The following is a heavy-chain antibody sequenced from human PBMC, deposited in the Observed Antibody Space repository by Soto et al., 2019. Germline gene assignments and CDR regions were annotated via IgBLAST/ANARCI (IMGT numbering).Heavy chain of an antibody. CDR2: INHSGST. D-gene: IGHD1-7*01. Sequence: SETLSLTCAVYGGSFSGYYWSWIRQPPGKGLEWIGEINHSGSTNYNPSLKSRVTISVDTSKNQFSLKLSSVTAADTAVYYCARDSITGTNRYYYGMDVWGQGTTVTVSS. V-gene: IGHV4-34*01. J-gene: IGHJ6*02. CDR1: GGSFSGYY. CDR3: ARDSITGTNRYYYGMDV.